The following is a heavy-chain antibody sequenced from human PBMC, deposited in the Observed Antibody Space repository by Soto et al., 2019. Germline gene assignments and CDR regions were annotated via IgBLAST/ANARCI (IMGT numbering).Heavy chain of an antibody. D-gene: IGHD3-16*02. Sequence: GGSLRLSCAASGFTFSSYAMSWVRQAPGKGLEWVSAISGSGGSTYYADSVKGRFTISRDNSKNTLYLQMNSLRAEDTAVYYCAKGRMITFGGVIVTPFDYWGQGTLVTVSS. J-gene: IGHJ4*02. V-gene: IGHV3-23*01. CDR3: AKGRMITFGGVIVTPFDY. CDR2: ISGSGGST. CDR1: GFTFSSYA.